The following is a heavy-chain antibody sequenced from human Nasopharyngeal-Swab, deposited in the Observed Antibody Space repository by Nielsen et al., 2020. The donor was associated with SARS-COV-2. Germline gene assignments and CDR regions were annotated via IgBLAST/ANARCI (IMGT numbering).Heavy chain of an antibody. V-gene: IGHV1-2*02. Sequence: ASVKVSCKASGYTFTGYYMHWVRQAPGQGLEWMGWINPNSGGTNYAQKFQGRVTITRDTSASTAYMELSSLRSEDTAVYYCASGYSSGWYGDYWGQGTLVTVSS. D-gene: IGHD6-19*01. J-gene: IGHJ4*02. CDR3: ASGYSSGWYGDY. CDR1: GYTFTGYY. CDR2: INPNSGGT.